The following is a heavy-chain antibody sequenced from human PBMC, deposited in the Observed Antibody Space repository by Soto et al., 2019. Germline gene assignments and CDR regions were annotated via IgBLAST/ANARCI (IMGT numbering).Heavy chain of an antibody. CDR3: ARGGPGSGYYYVAEYFQH. CDR2: INHSGST. D-gene: IGHD3-22*01. Sequence: QVQLQQWGAGLLKPSETLALTCAVYGGSFSGYYWSWIRQPPVKALEWIGEINHSGSTNYNPSLKSRVTISVETSKNQFSLKLSSGTDADTAVYYCARGGPGSGYYYVAEYFQHWGQGTLVTVSS. J-gene: IGHJ1*01. CDR1: GGSFSGYY. V-gene: IGHV4-34*01.